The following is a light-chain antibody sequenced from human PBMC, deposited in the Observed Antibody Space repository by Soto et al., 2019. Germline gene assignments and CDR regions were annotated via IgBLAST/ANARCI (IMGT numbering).Light chain of an antibody. J-gene: IGKJ1*01. V-gene: IGKV1-16*01. CDR3: QQYVIYPRT. CDR2: ATF. Sequence: DIQMTQSPSSLSASVGDRVTITCRACQGIRKYLAWFQQKPGKAPKCLIYATFKLQSGVPSMFSGSGSGTEFNLPISRLQPEVFATYYCQQYVIYPRTFGLGTKVEI. CDR1: QGIRKY.